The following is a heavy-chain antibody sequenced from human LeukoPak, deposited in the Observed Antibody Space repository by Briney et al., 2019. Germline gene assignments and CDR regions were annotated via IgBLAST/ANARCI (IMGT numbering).Heavy chain of an antibody. CDR2: ISSSSSYI. CDR1: GFTLSNYW. V-gene: IGHV3-21*01. Sequence: PGGSLRLSCAASGFTLSNYWMSWVRQAPGKGLEWVSSISSSSSYIYYADSVKGRFTISRDNAKNSLYLQMNSLRAEDTAVYYCARKPFYGSGIGHWGQGTLVTVSS. CDR3: ARKPFYGSGIGH. J-gene: IGHJ4*02. D-gene: IGHD3-10*01.